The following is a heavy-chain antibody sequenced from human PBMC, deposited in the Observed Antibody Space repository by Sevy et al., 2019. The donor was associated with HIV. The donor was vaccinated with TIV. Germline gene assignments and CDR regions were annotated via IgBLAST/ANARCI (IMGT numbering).Heavy chain of an antibody. CDR1: GYTLTELS. CDR3: ATGYCSSTSCWRRSYYYYGMDV. Sequence: ASVKVSCKVSGYTLTELSMHWVRQAPGKGLEWMGGFDPEDGETIYAQKFQGRVTMTEDTSTDKAYMELSSLRSEDTAVYYCATGYCSSTSCWRRSYYYYGMDVWGQGTTVTVSS. J-gene: IGHJ6*02. CDR2: FDPEDGET. D-gene: IGHD2-2*01. V-gene: IGHV1-24*01.